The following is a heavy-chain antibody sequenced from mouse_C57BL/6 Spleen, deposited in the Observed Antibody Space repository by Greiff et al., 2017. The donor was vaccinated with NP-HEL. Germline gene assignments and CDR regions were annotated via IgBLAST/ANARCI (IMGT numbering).Heavy chain of an antibody. D-gene: IGHD2-4*01. J-gene: IGHJ2*01. CDR3: ARGRYDYDGYYFDY. V-gene: IGHV1-47*01. CDR1: GYTFTTYP. CDR2: FHPYNDDT. Sequence: VQLQQSGAELVKPGASVKMSCKASGYTFTTYPIEWMKQNHGKSLEWIGNFHPYNDDTKYNEKFKGKATLTVEKSSSKVYLELSRLTSDDSAVYYCARGRYDYDGYYFDYWGQGTTLTVSS.